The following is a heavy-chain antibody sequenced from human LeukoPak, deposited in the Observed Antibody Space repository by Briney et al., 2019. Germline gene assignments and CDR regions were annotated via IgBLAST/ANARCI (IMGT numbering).Heavy chain of an antibody. J-gene: IGHJ4*02. CDR2: ISYDGSNK. Sequence: GGSLRLSCAASGFTFSSYAMHWVRQAPGKGLEWVAVISYDGSNKYYADSVKGRFTISRDNSKNTLYLQMNSLRAEDTALYYCAKAKEGIIAAATWDYWGQGTLVTVSS. V-gene: IGHV3-30-3*01. CDR1: GFTFSSYA. CDR3: AKAKEGIIAAATWDY. D-gene: IGHD6-13*01.